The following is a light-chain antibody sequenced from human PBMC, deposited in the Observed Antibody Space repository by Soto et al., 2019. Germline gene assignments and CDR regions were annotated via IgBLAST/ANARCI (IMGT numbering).Light chain of an antibody. CDR2: GAS. J-gene: IGKJ4*01. CDR1: QSVNSN. Sequence: EIVMTQSPATLSVSPGERATLSCRASQSVNSNLAWYQQKPCQPPRRLIYGASTTATGTPARFSGSGSLTEFTLTISSLQSEDFAVYYCQQDNNWPLTFGGGTKVEIK. CDR3: QQDNNWPLT. V-gene: IGKV3-15*01.